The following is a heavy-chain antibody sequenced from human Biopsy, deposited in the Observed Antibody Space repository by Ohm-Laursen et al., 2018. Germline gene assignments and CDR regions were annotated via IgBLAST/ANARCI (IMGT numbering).Heavy chain of an antibody. D-gene: IGHD2-15*01. J-gene: IGHJ6*02. V-gene: IGHV4-59*08. CDR1: GGSISNLY. CDR2: MYYSGNT. CDR3: ALETTYCSGNRCYPDGMDV. Sequence: TLSLTCNVSGGSISNLYWSWIRQPPGKGLEWIGYMYYSGNTNYNPSLKSRVTISVDTPKNKPSLKLGSVTAADTAVYYCALETTYCSGNRCYPDGMDVWGQGTTVTVSS.